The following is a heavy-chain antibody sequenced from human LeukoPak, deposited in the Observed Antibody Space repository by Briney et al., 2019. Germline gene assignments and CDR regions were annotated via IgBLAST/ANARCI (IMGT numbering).Heavy chain of an antibody. J-gene: IGHJ4*02. V-gene: IGHV1-69*13. CDR2: IIPIFVTA. CDR1: GCTFSSYA. CDR3: ARVGLLPYFDY. D-gene: IGHD2-21*02. Sequence: ASVKVSCKASGCTFSSYAISWVRQAPGQGLGWRGGIIPIFVTANYAQKFQGRVTITADESTSTAYMELSSLRSEDTAVYYCARVGLLPYFDYWGQGTLVTVSS.